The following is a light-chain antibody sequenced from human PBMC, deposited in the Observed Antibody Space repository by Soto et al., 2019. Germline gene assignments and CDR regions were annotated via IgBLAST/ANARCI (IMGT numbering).Light chain of an antibody. V-gene: IGKV3-15*01. J-gene: IGKJ5*01. CDR1: QSVSRN. Sequence: EIVMTQSPATLSVSAGERATLSCRASQSVSRNLAWYQQRPGQAPRLLISGASTRATGIAARFSGSGSGREFTLTISSLQSEDFATYYCLQDYTYPYTFGQGTRLEI. CDR3: LQDYTYPYT. CDR2: GAS.